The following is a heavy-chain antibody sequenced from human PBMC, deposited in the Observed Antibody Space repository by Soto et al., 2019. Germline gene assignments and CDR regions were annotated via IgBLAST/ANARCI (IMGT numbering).Heavy chain of an antibody. J-gene: IGHJ6*02. V-gene: IGHV3-30*03. D-gene: IGHD6-13*01. CDR1: GFTFSSYG. Sequence: PGGSLRLSCAASGFTFSSYGMHWVRQAPGKGLEWVAVISYDGSNKYYADSVKGRFTISRDNSKNTLYLQMSSLRAEDTALYYCARHQGPAAGNYGMDVWGRGTTVTVSS. CDR3: ARHQGPAAGNYGMDV. CDR2: ISYDGSNK.